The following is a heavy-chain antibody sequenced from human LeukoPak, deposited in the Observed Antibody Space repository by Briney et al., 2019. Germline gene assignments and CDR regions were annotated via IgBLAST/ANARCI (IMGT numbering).Heavy chain of an antibody. J-gene: IGHJ4*02. CDR1: GYSFTSYW. V-gene: IGHV5-51*01. Sequence: PGESLKISCKGSGYSFTSYWIGWVRQMPGKGLEWMGIIYPGDSDTRYSPSFQGQVTISADKSISTAYLQWSSLKASDTAMYYCARQFKVYYDSSGFFDYWGQGTLVTVSS. D-gene: IGHD3-22*01. CDR3: ARQFKVYYDSSGFFDY. CDR2: IYPGDSDT.